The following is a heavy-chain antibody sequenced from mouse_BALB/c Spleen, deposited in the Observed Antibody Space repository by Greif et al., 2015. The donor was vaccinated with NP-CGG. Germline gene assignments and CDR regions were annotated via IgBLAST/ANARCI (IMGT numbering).Heavy chain of an antibody. J-gene: IGHJ4*01. CDR3: AARATYAMDY. CDR2: INPSTGYT. V-gene: IGHV1-7*01. CDR1: GYTFTSYW. Sequence: VMLVESGAELAKPGASVKMSCKASGYTFTSYWMHWVKQRPGQGLEWIGYINPSTGYTEYNQKFKDKATLTADKSSSTAYMQLSSLTSEDSAVYYWAARATYAMDYWGQGTSVTVSS. D-gene: IGHD3-1*01.